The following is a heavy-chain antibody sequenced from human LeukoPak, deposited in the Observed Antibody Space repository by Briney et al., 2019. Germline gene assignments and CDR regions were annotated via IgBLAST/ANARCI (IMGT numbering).Heavy chain of an antibody. CDR1: GFTFSSYG. Sequence: QSGGSLRLSCAASGFTFSSYGMSWVRQAPGKGLECVSSIRGNCCNTSYSYSGKGRFTISRDNSKNTLYLQMNSLRAEDTAVYYCAGSGSYETFDYWGQGTLVTVSS. J-gene: IGHJ4*02. V-gene: IGHV3-23*01. D-gene: IGHD3-10*01. CDR2: IRGNCCNT. CDR3: AGSGSYETFDY.